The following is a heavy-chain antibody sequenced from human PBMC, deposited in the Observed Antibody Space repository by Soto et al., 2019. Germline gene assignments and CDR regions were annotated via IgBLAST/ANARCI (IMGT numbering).Heavy chain of an antibody. V-gene: IGHV4-31*03. CDR2: ISYSGNT. Sequence: QVQLQESGPGLVTPSQSLSLTCTVSGGSISSGAYYWRWIRQHPGRGLEWIGHISYSGNTDYNPSLESRVAISLDTPGNQFSLKLSSVTAADTAVYYCAASPNADFFDYWGQGALVTVSA. J-gene: IGHJ4*02. CDR1: GGSISSGAYY. CDR3: AASPNADFFDY.